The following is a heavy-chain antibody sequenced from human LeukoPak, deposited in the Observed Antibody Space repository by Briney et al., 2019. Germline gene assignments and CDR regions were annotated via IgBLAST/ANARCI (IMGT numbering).Heavy chain of an antibody. Sequence: GGSLRLSCAASGFTFSSYSMNWVRQAPGKGLEWVSVIYSGGSTYYADSVKGRFTISRDNSKNTLYLQMNSLRAEDTAVYYCARAEGTAAAGTYSLDYWGQGTLVTVSS. J-gene: IGHJ4*02. CDR2: IYSGGST. CDR1: GFTFSSYS. CDR3: ARAEGTAAAGTYSLDY. V-gene: IGHV3-66*01. D-gene: IGHD6-13*01.